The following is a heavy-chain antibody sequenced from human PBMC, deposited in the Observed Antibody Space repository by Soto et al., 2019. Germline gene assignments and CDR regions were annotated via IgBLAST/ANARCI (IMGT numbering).Heavy chain of an antibody. Sequence: PSETLSLTCSVSGASISSYYYTWIRQTPGKGLEWIGYIYLGGSINYNPSFKSRVIISVDTSASTAYMELSSLRSEDTAVYYCARDPGYSYGNTWGQGTLVTVSS. CDR2: IYLGGSI. V-gene: IGHV4-59*01. CDR3: ARDPGYSYGNT. D-gene: IGHD5-18*01. CDR1: GASISSYY. J-gene: IGHJ5*02.